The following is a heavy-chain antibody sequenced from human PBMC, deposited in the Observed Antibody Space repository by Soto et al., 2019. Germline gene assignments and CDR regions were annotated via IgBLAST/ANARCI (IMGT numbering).Heavy chain of an antibody. CDR1: GFTFSSYA. CDR2: ISGSGGST. V-gene: IGHV3-23*01. Sequence: EVQLLESGGGLVQPGGSLRLSCAASGFTFSSYAMSWVRQAPGKGLEWVSAISGSGGSTYYADSVKGRFTISRDNSKNTLYLQMNSLRAEDTAVYYCASLILERYSWSPEQTDYWGQGTLVTVSS. J-gene: IGHJ4*02. D-gene: IGHD1-20*01. CDR3: ASLILERYSWSPEQTDY.